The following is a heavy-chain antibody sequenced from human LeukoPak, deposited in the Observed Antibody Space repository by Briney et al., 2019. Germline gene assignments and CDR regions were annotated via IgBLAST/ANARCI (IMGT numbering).Heavy chain of an antibody. J-gene: IGHJ6*03. V-gene: IGHV4-39*01. CDR1: GGSISSSSYY. CDR3: ARQGGYSSSWELHHYYMDV. CDR2: IYYSGST. Sequence: PSETLSLTCTVSGGSISSSSYYWGWIRQPPGKGLEWIGSIYYSGSTYYNPSLKSRVTISVDTSKNQFSLKLSSVTAADTAVYYCARQGGYSSSWELHHYYMDVWGKGTTVTVSS. D-gene: IGHD6-13*01.